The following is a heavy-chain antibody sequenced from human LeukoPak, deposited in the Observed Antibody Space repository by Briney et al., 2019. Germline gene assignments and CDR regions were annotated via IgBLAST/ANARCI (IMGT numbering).Heavy chain of an antibody. D-gene: IGHD3-10*01. CDR3: AVSYYGSGSYEYYFDY. V-gene: IGHV3-30*03. CDR1: GFTFSSYG. J-gene: IGHJ4*02. CDR2: ISYDGSNK. Sequence: GGSLRLSCAASGFTFSSYGMHWVRQAPGKGLEWVAVISYDGSNKYYADSVKGRFTISRDNSKNTLYLQMNSLRAEDTAVYYCAVSYYGSGSYEYYFDYWGQGTLVTVSS.